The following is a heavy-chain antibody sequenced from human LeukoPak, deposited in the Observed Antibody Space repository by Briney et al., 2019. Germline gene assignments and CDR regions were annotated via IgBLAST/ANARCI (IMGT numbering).Heavy chain of an antibody. D-gene: IGHD1-26*01. Sequence: PGGSLRLSCAASGLTFTSYWMNWVRQAPGMGLEWVANVNQDGSEKNYVDSVKGRFTISRDNARNSLYLQMNSLRAEDSAVYYCASRRGAATDSVYWGQGTLVTVSS. CDR3: ASRRGAATDSVY. CDR1: GLTFTSYW. CDR2: VNQDGSEK. V-gene: IGHV3-7*01. J-gene: IGHJ4*02.